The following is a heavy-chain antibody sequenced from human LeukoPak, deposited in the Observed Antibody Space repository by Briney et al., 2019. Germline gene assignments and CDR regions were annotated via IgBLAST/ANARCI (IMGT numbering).Heavy chain of an antibody. J-gene: IGHJ4*02. CDR1: GFTFNSYA. CDR3: VKSPYDH. CDR2: ISGGDNNT. Sequence: PGGSLRLSCAASGFTFNSYAMSWVRQAPGKGLEWVSTISGGDNNTYYADSVKGRSTISRDNSKNTVYLQVNSLRAEDTAVYYCVKSPYDHWGQGTLVTVSS. V-gene: IGHV3-23*01.